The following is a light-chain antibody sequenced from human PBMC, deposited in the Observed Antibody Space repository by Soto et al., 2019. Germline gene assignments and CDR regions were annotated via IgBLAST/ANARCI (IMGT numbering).Light chain of an antibody. CDR1: SSDVGNNNF. J-gene: IGLJ2*01. V-gene: IGLV2-14*01. CDR3: CSYTTFSKLL. CDR2: EVS. Sequence: QSVLTQPASVSGSPGQSITISCTGTSSDVGNNNFVSWYQQYPGKAPRLMIYEVSNRPSGVSERFAGSKSGNTASLTISGLQAEDEADYYCCSYTTFSKLLFGGGTKLTVL.